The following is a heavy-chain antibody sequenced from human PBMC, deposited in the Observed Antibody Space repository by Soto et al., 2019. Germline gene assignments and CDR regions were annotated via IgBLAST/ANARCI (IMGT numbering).Heavy chain of an antibody. J-gene: IGHJ5*02. CDR1: GGTFSSYA. CDR3: ARDSPGEYVLGSYLPAGERLFWFDP. D-gene: IGHD3-16*02. V-gene: IGHV1-69*06. CDR2: IIPIFGTA. Sequence: GASVKVSCKASGGTFSSYAISWVRQAPGQGLEGMGGIIPIFGTANYAQKFQGRVTITADKSTSSAYIVLISLRSEYTAVYYCARDSPGEYVLGSYLPAGERLFWFDPWGQGTLVTVSS.